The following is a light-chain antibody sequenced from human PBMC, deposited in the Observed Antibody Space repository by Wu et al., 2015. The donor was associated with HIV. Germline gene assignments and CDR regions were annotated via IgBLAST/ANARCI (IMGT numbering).Light chain of an antibody. CDR1: QTVNRN. CDR3: QQYTQWPPLT. Sequence: ILMTQSPATLSVPPGGRATLSCRASQTVNRNLAWYQQRPGQAPRLLMYDVDIRAAGISARFSGSGFGTDFTLTISGLRSDDVAIYYCQQYTQWPPLTFGGGTRVEIK. CDR2: DVD. V-gene: IGKV3-15*01. J-gene: IGKJ4*01.